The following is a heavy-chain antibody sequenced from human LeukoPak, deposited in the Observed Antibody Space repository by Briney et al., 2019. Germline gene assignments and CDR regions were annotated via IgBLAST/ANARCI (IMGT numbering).Heavy chain of an antibody. Sequence: PGGSLRLSCAASGFTFSNYNMNWVRQAPGKGLEWVSYISSSGRAIYYADSVKGRFTISRDNAKNSLYLQMNSLRAEDTAVYYCARDRRYYDSSAYIRGFDYWGQGTLVTVSS. J-gene: IGHJ4*02. CDR1: GFTFSNYN. CDR2: ISSSGRAI. V-gene: IGHV3-48*04. D-gene: IGHD3-22*01. CDR3: ARDRRYYDSSAYIRGFDY.